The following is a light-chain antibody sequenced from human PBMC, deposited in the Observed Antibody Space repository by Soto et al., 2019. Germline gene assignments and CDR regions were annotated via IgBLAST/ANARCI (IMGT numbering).Light chain of an antibody. J-gene: IGKJ5*01. CDR2: YIS. Sequence: EIVMTQSPATLSVSPGETASLSCGASQGTGSFLAWYQQKPGRAPRLLIYYISTRATGIPARFSGSGSGTEFTLTINSLQSEDSAVYYCQQHNQWPITFGQGTRLEIK. V-gene: IGKV3D-15*01. CDR3: QQHNQWPIT. CDR1: QGTGSF.